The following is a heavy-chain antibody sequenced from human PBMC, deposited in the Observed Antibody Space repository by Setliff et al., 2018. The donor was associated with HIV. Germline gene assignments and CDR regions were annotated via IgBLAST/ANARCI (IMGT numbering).Heavy chain of an antibody. D-gene: IGHD3-22*01. CDR3: ATGRDSSGYYFLADY. V-gene: IGHV1-2*02. CDR1: GYTWTDYY. J-gene: IGHJ4*02. CDR2: INPNGT. Sequence: GASVKVSCKASGYTWTDYYMYWERQAPGQGLEWMGWINPNGTNYAQRFQGRVTMTRDTSITTPYMDLSGLRSDDTAVYYCATGRDSSGYYFLADYWGRGTLVTVSS.